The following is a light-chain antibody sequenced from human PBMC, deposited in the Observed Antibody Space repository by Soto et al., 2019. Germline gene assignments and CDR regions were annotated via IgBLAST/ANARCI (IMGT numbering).Light chain of an antibody. V-gene: IGLV1-51*01. CDR2: DNY. CDR3: GTWYSTLNVWV. CDR1: SSNVGHES. Sequence: QSVLTQPPSVSAAPGQTVTISCSGSSSNVGHESVSWYQRLPGTAPKLLIYDNYKRPSGIPDRFSGSKSGTSATLGITGLQTGDEADYYCGTWYSTLNVWVFGGGTKVTVL. J-gene: IGLJ3*02.